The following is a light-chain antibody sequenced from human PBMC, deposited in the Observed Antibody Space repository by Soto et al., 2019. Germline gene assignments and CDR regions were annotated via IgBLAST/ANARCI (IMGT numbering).Light chain of an antibody. V-gene: IGKV3-20*01. CDR1: QSVPKNY. CDR3: HQYATSPQT. CDR2: GPS. Sequence: EILLTQSPGTLSLSPGERATLSCRASQSVPKNYLAWYQQEPGQAPRLLIYGPSSRATGIPDRSSGSGSGTDFTLTISRLEPEDFAVYYCHQYATSPQTFGQGTKVEIK. J-gene: IGKJ1*01.